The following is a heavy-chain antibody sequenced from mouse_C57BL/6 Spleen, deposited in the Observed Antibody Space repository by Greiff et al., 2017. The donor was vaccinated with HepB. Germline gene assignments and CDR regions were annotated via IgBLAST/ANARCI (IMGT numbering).Heavy chain of an antibody. CDR2: ISYDGSN. CDR1: GYSITSGYY. D-gene: IGHD2-3*01. J-gene: IGHJ4*01. CDR3: ARNGYYGDYAMDY. Sequence: EVQLQQSGPGLVKPSQSLSLTCSVTGYSITSGYYWNWIRQFPGNKLEWMGYISYDGSNNYNPSLKNRIAITRDTSKNQFFLKLNSVTTEDTATYYCARNGYYGDYAMDYWGQGTSVTVSS. V-gene: IGHV3-6*01.